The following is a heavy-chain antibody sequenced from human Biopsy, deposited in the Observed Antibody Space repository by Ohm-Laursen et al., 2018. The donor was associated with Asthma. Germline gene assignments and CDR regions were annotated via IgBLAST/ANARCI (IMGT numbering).Heavy chain of an antibody. D-gene: IGHD4-11*01. CDR1: GDSFSSYA. Sequence: SVKVSCKASGDSFSSYAISWVRQAPGQGLEWMGGLIPVLGTPDHAQMFEGRVTITADESTSTAYMELSSLSSEDTAVYYCAKRRGYSDFNDFDYWGHGTLVTVSS. CDR2: LIPVLGTP. V-gene: IGHV1-69*13. J-gene: IGHJ4*01. CDR3: AKRRGYSDFNDFDY.